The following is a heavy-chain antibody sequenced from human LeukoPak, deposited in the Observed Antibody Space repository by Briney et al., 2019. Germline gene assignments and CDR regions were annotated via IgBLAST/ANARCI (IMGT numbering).Heavy chain of an antibody. CDR3: ARVLPPLDPAAWGASFDY. D-gene: IGHD2-2*01. V-gene: IGHV1-2*06. CDR1: GYTFTGYY. J-gene: IGHJ4*02. CDR2: INPNSGGT. Sequence: ASVKVSCKASGYTFTGYYMHWVRQAPGQGLEWMGRINPNSGGTNYAQKFQGRVTMTRDTSISTAYMELSRLRSDDTAVYYCARVLPPLDPAAWGASFDYWGQGTLVTVSS.